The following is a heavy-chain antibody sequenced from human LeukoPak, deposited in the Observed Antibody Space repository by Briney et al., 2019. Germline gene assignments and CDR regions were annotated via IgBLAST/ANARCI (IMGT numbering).Heavy chain of an antibody. Sequence: PGGSLRLSCAASGFTFSSYEMNWVRQAPGKGLEWVSYTSSSGSTIYYADSVKGRFTISGDNAKNSLYLQMNSLRAEDTAVYYCARDPIPRIVVVPAAMSNWFDPWGQGALVTVSS. V-gene: IGHV3-48*03. D-gene: IGHD2-2*01. J-gene: IGHJ5*02. CDR1: GFTFSSYE. CDR2: TSSSGSTI. CDR3: ARDPIPRIVVVPAAMSNWFDP.